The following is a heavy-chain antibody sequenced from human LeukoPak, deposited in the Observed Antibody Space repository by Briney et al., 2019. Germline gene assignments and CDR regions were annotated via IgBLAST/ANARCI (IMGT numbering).Heavy chain of an antibody. CDR2: IYPGDSDT. D-gene: IGHD3-3*01. J-gene: IGHJ3*02. CDR1: GYSFTGYW. Sequence: GESLRISCKGSGYSFTGYWIAWVRQMAGKGPEWMGIIYPGDSDTKYSPSFQGQVSISADKSITTAYLQWNSLKASDTAMYYCARLENAFDIWGQGTMVTVSS. CDR3: ARLENAFDI. V-gene: IGHV5-51*01.